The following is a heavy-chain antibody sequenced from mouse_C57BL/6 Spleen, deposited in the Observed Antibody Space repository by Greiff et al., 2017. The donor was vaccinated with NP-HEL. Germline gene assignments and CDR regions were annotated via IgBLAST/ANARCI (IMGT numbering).Heavy chain of an antibody. V-gene: IGHV1-61*01. Sequence: QVQLQQPGAELVRPGSSVKLSCKASGYTFTSYWMDWVKQRPGQGLEWIGNIYPSDSETHYNQKFKDKATLTVDKSSSTAYMQRSSLTSEDSAVYYCARGEGYYGSSYDAMDYWGQGTSVTVSS. J-gene: IGHJ4*01. CDR3: ARGEGYYGSSYDAMDY. D-gene: IGHD1-1*01. CDR1: GYTFTSYW. CDR2: IYPSDSET.